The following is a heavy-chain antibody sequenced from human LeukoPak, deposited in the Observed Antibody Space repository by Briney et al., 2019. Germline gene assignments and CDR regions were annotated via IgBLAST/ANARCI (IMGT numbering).Heavy chain of an antibody. D-gene: IGHD6-6*01. Sequence: GGSLRLSCAASGFTFSSYGVHWVRQAPGKGLEWVAFIRYDGSNKYYADSVKGRFTISRDNSKNTLYLQMNSLRAEDTAVYYCAKDIAARPGPFDYWGQGTLVTVSS. CDR3: AKDIAARPGPFDY. J-gene: IGHJ4*02. V-gene: IGHV3-30*02. CDR1: GFTFSSYG. CDR2: IRYDGSNK.